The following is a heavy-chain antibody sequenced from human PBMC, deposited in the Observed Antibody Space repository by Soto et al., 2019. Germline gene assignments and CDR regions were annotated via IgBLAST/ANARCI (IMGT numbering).Heavy chain of an antibody. D-gene: IGHD2-15*01. Sequence: ASVKVYCKASGYTFTSYDINWVRQATGQGLEWMGWMNPNSGNTGYAQKFQGRVTMTRNTSISTAYMELSSLRSEDTAVYYCARATRIKRRQYCSGCSFLPGAHYCYMIVSGKGTTGNGS. CDR2: MNPNSGNT. V-gene: IGHV1-8*01. CDR3: ARATRIKRRQYCSGCSFLPGAHYCYMIV. J-gene: IGHJ6*03. CDR1: GYTFTSYD.